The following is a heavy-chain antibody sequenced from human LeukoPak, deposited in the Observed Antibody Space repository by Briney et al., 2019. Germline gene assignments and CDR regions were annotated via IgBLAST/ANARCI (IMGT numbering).Heavy chain of an antibody. CDR3: ARHGTARNGMVV. J-gene: IGHJ6*02. CDR2: IFYSGST. CDR1: GGSISNYY. D-gene: IGHD6-6*01. Sequence: SETLSLTCTVSGGSISNYYWSWLRQPPGKGLEWIGYIFYSGSTNYNPSLKSRVTISVDTPKNQFSLKLNSVTAADTAVYYCARHGTARNGMVVWGQGTTVTVSS. V-gene: IGHV4-59*01.